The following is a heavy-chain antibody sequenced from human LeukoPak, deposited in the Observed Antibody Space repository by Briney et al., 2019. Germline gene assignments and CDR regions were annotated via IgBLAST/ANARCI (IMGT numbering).Heavy chain of an antibody. J-gene: IGHJ5*02. CDR2: IYTSGST. CDR3: ARDSRVAAAGT. V-gene: IGHV4-61*02. D-gene: IGHD6-13*01. CDR1: GGSISSGSYY. Sequence: SETLSLTCTVSGGSISSGSYYWSWIRQPAGKGLEWIGRIYTSGSTNYNPSLKSRVTISVDTSKNQFSLKLSSVTAADTAVYYCARDSRVAAAGTWGQGTLVTVSS.